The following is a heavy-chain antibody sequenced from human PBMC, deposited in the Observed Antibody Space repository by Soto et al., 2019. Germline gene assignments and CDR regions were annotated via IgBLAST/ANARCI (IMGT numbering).Heavy chain of an antibody. V-gene: IGHV3-23*01. J-gene: IGHJ4*02. Sequence: GGSLRLSCAVSGFTFNSYSMNWVRQAPWKGLEWVSAISGSGGSTYYADSVKGRFTISRDNSKNTLYLQMNSLRAEDTAVYYCAKGALSYYDSSGYPDWGQGTLVTVSS. D-gene: IGHD3-22*01. CDR2: ISGSGGST. CDR3: AKGALSYYDSSGYPD. CDR1: GFTFNSYS.